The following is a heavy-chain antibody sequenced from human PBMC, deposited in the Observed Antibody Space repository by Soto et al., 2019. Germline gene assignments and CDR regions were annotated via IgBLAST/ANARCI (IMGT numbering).Heavy chain of an antibody. J-gene: IGHJ4*02. Sequence: PSETLSLTCTVSGGSISSYYWSWIRQPPGKGLEWIGYIYYSGSTNYNPSLKSRVTISVDTSKNQFSLKLSSVTAADTAVYYCARRGPLYYDILTGYSRLYYFDYWGQGTLVTVSS. CDR1: GGSISSYY. CDR3: ARRGPLYYDILTGYSRLYYFDY. CDR2: IYYSGST. D-gene: IGHD3-9*01. V-gene: IGHV4-59*01.